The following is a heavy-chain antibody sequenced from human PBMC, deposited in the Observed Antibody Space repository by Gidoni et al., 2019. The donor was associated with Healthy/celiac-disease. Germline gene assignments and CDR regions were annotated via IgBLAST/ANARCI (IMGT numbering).Heavy chain of an antibody. CDR3: ARWSYYGSGTPDW. CDR2: IYSGGST. CDR1: GFTVSSNY. J-gene: IGHJ4*02. V-gene: IGHV3-66*02. Sequence: EVQLVESGGGLVQPGGSLRLSCAASGFTVSSNYMSWVRQAPGKGLEWVSVIYSGGSTYYADSVKGRFTISRDNSKNTLYLQMNSLRAEDTAVYYCARWSYYGSGTPDWWGQGTLVTVSS. D-gene: IGHD3-10*01.